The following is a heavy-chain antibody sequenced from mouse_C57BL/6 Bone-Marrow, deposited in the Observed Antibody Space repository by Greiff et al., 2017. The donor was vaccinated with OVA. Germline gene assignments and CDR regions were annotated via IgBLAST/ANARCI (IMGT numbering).Heavy chain of an antibody. Sequence: EVQLQQSGPELVKPGASVKISCKASGYTFTDYYMNWVKQSHGKSLEWIGDINPNNGGTNYNQKFKGKATLTVDTSSSTAYMQLSSLTSEDSAVYYCARDSNFWYFDVWGTGTTVTVSS. CDR1: GYTFTDYY. CDR2: INPNNGGT. CDR3: ARDSNFWYFDV. J-gene: IGHJ1*03. V-gene: IGHV1-26*01. D-gene: IGHD2-5*01.